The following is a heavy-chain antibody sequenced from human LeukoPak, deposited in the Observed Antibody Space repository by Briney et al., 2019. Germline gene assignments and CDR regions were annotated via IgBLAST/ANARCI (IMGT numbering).Heavy chain of an antibody. J-gene: IGHJ4*02. CDR3: ARRPRNDILTGTPFDY. CDR2: IYYSGST. CDR1: GGSISSYY. V-gene: IGHV4-59*01. Sequence: SETLSLTCTVSGGSISSYYWSWIRQPPGKGLGWIGYIYYSGSTDSNPSLKSRVTISVDTSKNQFSLKLRSVTAADTAVYYCARRPRNDILTGTPFDYWGQGILVTVSS. D-gene: IGHD3-9*01.